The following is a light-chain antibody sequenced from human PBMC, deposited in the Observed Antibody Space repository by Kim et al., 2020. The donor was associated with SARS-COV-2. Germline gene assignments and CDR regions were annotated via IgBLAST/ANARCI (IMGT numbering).Light chain of an antibody. CDR1: QSVSSSY. Sequence: PGGRATLSCRASQSVSSSYLAWYQQEPGQAPRLLIYGASSRATGIPDRFSGSRSGTDFTLTLSRLEPEGFAVYYCQQYGSSPPRYTFGQGTKLEI. CDR3: QQYGSSPPRYT. J-gene: IGKJ2*01. CDR2: GAS. V-gene: IGKV3-20*01.